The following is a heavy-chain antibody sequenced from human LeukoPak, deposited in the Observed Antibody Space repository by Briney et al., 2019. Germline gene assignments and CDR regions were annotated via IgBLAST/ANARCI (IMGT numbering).Heavy chain of an antibody. CDR2: MNPNSGNT. CDR3: ARAPFGHRIAARHGLRVLLPSSY. Sequence: ASVKVSCKASGYTFTSYDINWVRQATGQRLEWMGWMNPNSGNTGYAQKFQDRGTMTRNTPISTAYMELSSLRSEDTAVYYCARAPFGHRIAARHGLRVLLPSSYWGQGTLVTVSS. V-gene: IGHV1-8*01. J-gene: IGHJ4*02. CDR1: GYTFTSYD. D-gene: IGHD6-6*01.